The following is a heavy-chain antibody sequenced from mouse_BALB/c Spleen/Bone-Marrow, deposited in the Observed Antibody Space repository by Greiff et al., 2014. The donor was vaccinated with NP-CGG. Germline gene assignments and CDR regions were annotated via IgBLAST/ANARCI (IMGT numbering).Heavy chain of an antibody. Sequence: QVQLQQPGPELVKPGASVKISCKASGYAFSNSWMNWVKQRPGQGLEWIGRIYPGDGDTYYNGKFMDKATLTADKSSSTAYMQLSSLTSVDSAVYFCARSDGYRAMDYWGQGTSVTVSS. CDR2: IYPGDGDT. V-gene: IGHV1-82*01. CDR1: GYAFSNSW. D-gene: IGHD2-3*01. CDR3: ARSDGYRAMDY. J-gene: IGHJ4*01.